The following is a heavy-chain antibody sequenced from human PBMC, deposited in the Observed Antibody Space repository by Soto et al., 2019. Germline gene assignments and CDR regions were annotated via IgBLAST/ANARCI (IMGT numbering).Heavy chain of an antibody. J-gene: IGHJ6*02. D-gene: IGHD3-3*01. Sequence: SETLSLTCSVSGGSISSSNCWSGVRQPPGKRLEWIVESYHSGSTNYYPSLKTRVTITVDKSLNQFSLMLISLTSAHPPVYYCARTKIFGMVISDFYYYGMVVWGPGTTVTV. CDR2: SYHSGST. V-gene: IGHV4-4*02. CDR3: ARTKIFGMVISDFYYYGMVV. CDR1: GGSISSSNC.